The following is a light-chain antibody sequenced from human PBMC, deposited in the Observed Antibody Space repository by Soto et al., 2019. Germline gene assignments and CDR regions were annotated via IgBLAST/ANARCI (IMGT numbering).Light chain of an antibody. Sequence: DIQLTQSPSFLSASVGDRVTITFRASQDISRYLAWYQQKAGKAPKLLIYAASTLQKGVPSRFSGSGSGTEFTLTISSLKPDDFATYYCQQLNTYPLFTFGPGTEVDI. CDR3: QQLNTYPLFT. V-gene: IGKV1-9*01. CDR1: QDISRY. CDR2: AAS. J-gene: IGKJ3*01.